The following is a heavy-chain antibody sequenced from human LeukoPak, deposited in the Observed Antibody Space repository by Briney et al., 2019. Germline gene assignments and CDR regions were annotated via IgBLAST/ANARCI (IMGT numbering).Heavy chain of an antibody. D-gene: IGHD3-16*01. J-gene: IGHJ4*02. Sequence: PGGSLRLSCAASRFTVSSNYMSWVRQAPGKGLEWVSVIYSGGSTYYADSVKGRFTISRDNSKNTLYLQMNSLRAEDTAVYYCARGAGGGYFDYWGQGTLVTVSS. CDR2: IYSGGST. CDR3: ARGAGGGYFDY. V-gene: IGHV3-53*03. CDR1: RFTVSSNY.